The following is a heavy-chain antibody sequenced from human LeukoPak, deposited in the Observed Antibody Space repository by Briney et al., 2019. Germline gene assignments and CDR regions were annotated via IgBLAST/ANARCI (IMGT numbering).Heavy chain of an antibody. CDR3: ARHDTPSRPFDY. CDR2: IYPGDSDT. J-gene: IGHJ4*02. V-gene: IGHV5-51*01. CDR1: GYSFASYW. Sequence: GESLKISCQGSGYSFASYWIAWVRQMPGKGLEWMGIIYPGDSDTRYSPSFQGQVTISADKSISTAYLQWSSLKASDTAMYYCARHDTPSRPFDYWGQGTLVTVSS.